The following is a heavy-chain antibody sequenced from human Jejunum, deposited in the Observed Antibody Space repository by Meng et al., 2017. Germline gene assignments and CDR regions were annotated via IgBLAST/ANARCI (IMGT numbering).Heavy chain of an antibody. CDR2: IYTSGST. CDR3: AREESAAARAYDI. Sequence: QVELQESGPGLVKTSETLSLTCTIAGASISSYYWTWIRQPAGKGLEWIGRIYTSGSTNCNPSLKSRVTMSVDTSKNQFSLKLSSMTAADTAVYYCAREESAAARAYDIWGQGTMVTVSS. J-gene: IGHJ3*02. V-gene: IGHV4-4*07. CDR1: GASISSYY. D-gene: IGHD6-13*01.